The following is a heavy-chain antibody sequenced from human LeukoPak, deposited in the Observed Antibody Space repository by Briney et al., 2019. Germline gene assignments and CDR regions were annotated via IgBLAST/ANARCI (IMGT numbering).Heavy chain of an antibody. CDR1: GFTFSSYS. CDR3: ARGVYGDYVY. J-gene: IGHJ4*02. CDR2: ISSSSSTI. V-gene: IGHV3-48*01. D-gene: IGHD4-17*01. Sequence: GGSLRLSCAASGFTFSSYSMNWVRQAPGKGLEWVSYISSSSSTIYYADSVKGRFTISRDNAKNSLYLQMNSLRAEDTAVYYCARGVYGDYVYWGQGTLVTVSS.